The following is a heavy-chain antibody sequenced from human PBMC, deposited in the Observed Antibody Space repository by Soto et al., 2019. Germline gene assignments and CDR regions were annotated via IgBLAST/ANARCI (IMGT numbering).Heavy chain of an antibody. CDR1: GFIFTNYG. J-gene: IGHJ4*02. CDR3: AAKTSIANGLRE. Sequence: QFQLVQSGSEVTKPGASVKVSCKTSGFIFTNYGFSWVRQSPGKGLEWVGWNSALDGFTCYAHNFQGRGTITTDSSTRTAYRELSGLRYDDTAFYYCAAKTSIANGLREWGQRTRVSVAS. CDR2: NSALDGFT. D-gene: IGHD2-21*01. V-gene: IGHV1-18*01.